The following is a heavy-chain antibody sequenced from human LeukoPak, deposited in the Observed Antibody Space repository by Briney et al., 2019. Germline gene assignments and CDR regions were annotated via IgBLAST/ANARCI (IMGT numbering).Heavy chain of an antibody. J-gene: IGHJ6*02. V-gene: IGHV1-69*13. CDR1: GGTFSSYA. Sequence: ASVKVSCKASGGTFSSYAISWVRQAPGQGLEWMGGIIPIFGTANYAQKFQGRVTTTADESTSTAYMELSSLRSEDTAVYYCARAPGGYYYGMDVWGQGTTVTVSS. CDR3: ARAPGGYYYGMDV. D-gene: IGHD3-16*01. CDR2: IIPIFGTA.